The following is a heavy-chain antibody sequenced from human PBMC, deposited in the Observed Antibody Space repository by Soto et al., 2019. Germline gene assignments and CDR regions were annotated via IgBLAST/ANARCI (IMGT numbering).Heavy chain of an antibody. CDR3: ATHTSSSGYYGQFDY. Sequence: GGSLRLSCAASGFTFSDYYMSWIRQAPGKGLEWVSYISSSGSTIYYADSVKGRFTISRDNAKNSLYLQMNSLRAADTAVYYCATHTSSSGYYGQFDYWGQGTLVTVSS. J-gene: IGHJ4*02. V-gene: IGHV3-11*01. D-gene: IGHD3-22*01. CDR2: ISSSGSTI. CDR1: GFTFSDYY.